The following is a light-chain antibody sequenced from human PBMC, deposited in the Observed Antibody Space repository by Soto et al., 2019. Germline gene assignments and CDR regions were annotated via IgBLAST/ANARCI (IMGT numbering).Light chain of an antibody. V-gene: IGKV3-11*01. CDR2: DAS. Sequence: DIVLTRSPATLSLSIGERATLSCRASQSVSFYLAWYQQKPGQAPRLLIYDASNRATGIPARFSGSGSGTDFTLTISSLEPEDFAVYYCQQYNNWPLTFGQGTKVDIK. CDR3: QQYNNWPLT. CDR1: QSVSFY. J-gene: IGKJ1*01.